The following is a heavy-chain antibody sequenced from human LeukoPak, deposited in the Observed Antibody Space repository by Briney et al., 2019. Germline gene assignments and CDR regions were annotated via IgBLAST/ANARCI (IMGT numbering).Heavy chain of an antibody. CDR1: GGSISSYY. CDR2: MYYSGTT. CDR3: ARTQVDYYYGSGSNFDY. J-gene: IGHJ4*02. V-gene: IGHV4-59*12. Sequence: PAETLSLTCTVSGGSISSYYWSWIRQPPGKGLEWIGYMYYSGTTNYNPSLKSRLTISVDTSKNQFSLKMSSVTAADTAVYYCARTQVDYYYGSGSNFDYWGQGTLVTVSS. D-gene: IGHD3-10*01.